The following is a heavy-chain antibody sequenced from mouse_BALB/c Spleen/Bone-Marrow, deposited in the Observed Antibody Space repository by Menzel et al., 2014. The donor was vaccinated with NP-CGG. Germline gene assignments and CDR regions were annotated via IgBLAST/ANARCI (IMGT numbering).Heavy chain of an antibody. CDR1: GNSITSGY. CDR2: ISYSGST. J-gene: IGHJ4*01. D-gene: IGHD1-1*01. CDR3: ASLLRIYYAMDY. V-gene: IGHV3-8*02. Sequence: VQLKQSGPSLVKPSQTLSLTCSVTGNSITSGYWNWIRKFPGNKLEYMGYISYSGSTYYNPSLKSRISITRDTSKNXYYLQLNSVTTEDTATYYCASLLRIYYAMDYWGQWNLSHRLL.